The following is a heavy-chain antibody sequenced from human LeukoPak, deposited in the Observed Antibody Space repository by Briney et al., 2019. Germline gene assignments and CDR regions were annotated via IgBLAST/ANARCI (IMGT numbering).Heavy chain of an antibody. D-gene: IGHD5-18*01. CDR2: VDPVDGET. V-gene: IGHV1-69-2*01. CDR3: ATERGIQLHVPY. J-gene: IGHJ4*02. CDR1: GYTFTDYY. Sequence: ASVKVSCKVSGYTFTDYYMHWVQQAPGKGLEWMGLVDPVDGETIYAEKFQGRVTITADTSTDTAYMELSSLRSEDTAVYYCATERGIQLHVPYWGQGTLVTVSS.